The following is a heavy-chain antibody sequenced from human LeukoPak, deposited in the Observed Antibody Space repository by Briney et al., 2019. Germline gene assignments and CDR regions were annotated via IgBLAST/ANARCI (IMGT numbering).Heavy chain of an antibody. CDR2: FYYRGST. V-gene: IGHV4-39*01. CDR3: ARKQGGQLVNTRRWFDP. Sequence: PSGTLSLTCTVSGGSISSSSSYWGWLPQPPGKGLEWIRSFYYRGSTYYNPSLKSRVTISVDTSKNQFSLKLSSVTAADTAVYYCARKQGGQLVNTRRWFDPWGQGTLVTVSS. J-gene: IGHJ5*02. D-gene: IGHD6-13*01. CDR1: GGSISSSSSY.